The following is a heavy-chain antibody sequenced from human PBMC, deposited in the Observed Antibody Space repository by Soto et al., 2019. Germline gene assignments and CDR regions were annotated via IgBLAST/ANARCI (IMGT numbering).Heavy chain of an antibody. Sequence: QVQLQESGPGLVRPSQTLSLTCTVSGGSISTDHYHWTWIRQTPGKGLESIGYIHYSGSIHFNPSLQSRVSMSVDTSKNLFALKLSSVTAADTAVYFCAREDDGGDRDYYGLDVWGQGTTVTVSS. D-gene: IGHD2-21*02. CDR1: GGSISTDHYH. J-gene: IGHJ6*02. CDR3: AREDDGGDRDYYGLDV. CDR2: IHYSGSI. V-gene: IGHV4-30-4*01.